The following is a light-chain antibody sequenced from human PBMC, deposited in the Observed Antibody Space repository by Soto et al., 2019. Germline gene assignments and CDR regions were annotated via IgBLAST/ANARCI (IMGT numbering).Light chain of an antibody. CDR1: QSGIHSSNNRSY. CDR3: QQYGSSQA. J-gene: IGKJ4*01. V-gene: IGKV4-1*01. Sequence: DIVMTQSPDSLSVSLGERATINGRSSQSGIHSSNNRSYLAWYQQKPRQPPELLLYWASARESGVPDRFSGSGSGTDFTLTISRLEPEDFAVYYCQQYGSSQAFGGGTKVDIK. CDR2: WAS.